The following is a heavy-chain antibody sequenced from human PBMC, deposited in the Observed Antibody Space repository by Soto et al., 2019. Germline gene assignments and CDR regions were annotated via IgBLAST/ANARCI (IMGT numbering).Heavy chain of an antibody. J-gene: IGHJ6*02. V-gene: IGHV1-58*01. D-gene: IGHD3-3*02. CDR2: IVVGSGNT. Sequence: SVKVSCKASEFTFTSSTVQWVRQARGQRLEWIGWIVVGSGNTNYAQKFQERVTITRDMSTSTAYMELSSLRSGDTAVYYCAAADEGWKLALDVWGQGTTVTVSS. CDR1: EFTFTSST. CDR3: AAADEGWKLALDV.